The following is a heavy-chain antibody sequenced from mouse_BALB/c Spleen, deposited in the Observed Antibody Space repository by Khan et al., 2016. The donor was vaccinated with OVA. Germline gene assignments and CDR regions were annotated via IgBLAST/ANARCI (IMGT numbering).Heavy chain of an antibody. CDR2: INPYTGDT. CDR3: ARVGYNGTMDF. V-gene: IGHV9-3-1*01. CDR1: GFTFTNYG. D-gene: IGHD2-14*01. J-gene: IGHJ4*01. Sequence: QIQLLQSGPELKKPGETVQISCKASGFTFTNYGMNWVRQAPGKGLKWMGWINPYTGDTTFTDDFKGRFAFSSETSASTAYLQINSLTNEDTATYYCARVGYNGTMDFWGQGTSVTISS.